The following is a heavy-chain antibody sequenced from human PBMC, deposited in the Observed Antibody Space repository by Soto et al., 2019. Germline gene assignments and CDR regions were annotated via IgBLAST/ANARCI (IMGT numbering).Heavy chain of an antibody. CDR2: ISSSGITI. Sequence: GGSLRLSCAASGFTFSDYYMSWIRQAPGKGLEWVSYISSSGITIFYADSVKGRFTISGDNAKNSLYLQMNSLRAEDTAVYYCARVKAAAFSNWFDPWGQGTLVTVSS. CDR3: ARVKAAAFSNWFDP. V-gene: IGHV3-11*01. J-gene: IGHJ5*02. CDR1: GFTFSDYY. D-gene: IGHD6-13*01.